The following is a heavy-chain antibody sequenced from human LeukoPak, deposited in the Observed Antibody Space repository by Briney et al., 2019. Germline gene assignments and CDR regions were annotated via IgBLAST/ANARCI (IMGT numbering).Heavy chain of an antibody. V-gene: IGHV1-69*05. CDR2: IIPIFGTA. Sequence: SVTVSCKASGGTFSSYAISWVRQAPGQGLEWMGGIIPIFGTANYAQKFQGRVTITTDESTSTAYMELSSLRSEDTAVYYCARSPCSSTSCPKKNWFDPWGQGTLVTVSS. D-gene: IGHD2-2*01. CDR3: ARSPCSSTSCPKKNWFDP. CDR1: GGTFSSYA. J-gene: IGHJ5*02.